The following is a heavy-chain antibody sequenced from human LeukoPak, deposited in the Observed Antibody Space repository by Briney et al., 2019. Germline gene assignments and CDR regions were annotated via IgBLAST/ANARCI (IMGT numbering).Heavy chain of an antibody. CDR2: IGSSDSTT. CDR3: AREGVGVRGVYYMDV. J-gene: IGHJ6*03. V-gene: IGHV3-48*03. D-gene: IGHD3-10*01. Sequence: SGGSLRLSCVASGFTFSSYEMNWVRQAPGKGLEWLSYIGSSDSTTHYADSVKGRFTISRDNAKNSLYLQMNSLRAEDTAVYYCAREGVGVRGVYYMDVWGKGTTVTVSS. CDR1: GFTFSSYE.